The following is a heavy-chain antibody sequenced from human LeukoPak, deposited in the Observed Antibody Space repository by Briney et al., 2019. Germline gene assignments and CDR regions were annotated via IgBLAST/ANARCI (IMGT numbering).Heavy chain of an antibody. J-gene: IGHJ4*02. Sequence: GRSLRLSCAASGFTFSSYGMNWVRQAPGKGLEWVAVISYDGSNKYYADSVKGRFTFSRDNSKNTLFVQMSSLRAEDTAVYYCARGEYYSDTSSYFDYWGQGTLVTVSS. CDR3: ARGEYYSDTSSYFDY. V-gene: IGHV3-30*03. CDR1: GFTFSSYG. CDR2: ISYDGSNK. D-gene: IGHD3-22*01.